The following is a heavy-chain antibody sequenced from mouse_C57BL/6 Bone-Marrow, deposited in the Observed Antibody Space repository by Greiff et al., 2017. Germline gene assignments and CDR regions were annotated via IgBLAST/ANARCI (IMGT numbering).Heavy chain of an antibody. CDR1: GFNIKDYY. V-gene: IGHV14-2*01. Sequence: EVKLVESGAELVKPGASVKLSCTASGFNIKDYYMHWVKQRTEQGLEWIGRIDPEDGETKYAPKFQGKATITADTSSNTAYLQLSSLTSEDTAVYYCALLYGSSSFAYWGQGTLVTVSA. D-gene: IGHD1-1*01. CDR2: IDPEDGET. J-gene: IGHJ3*01. CDR3: ALLYGSSSFAY.